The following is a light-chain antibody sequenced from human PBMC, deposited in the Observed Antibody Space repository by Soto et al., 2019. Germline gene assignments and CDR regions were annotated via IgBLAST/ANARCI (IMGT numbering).Light chain of an antibody. CDR1: SSDVGTYTY. CDR2: DVI. Sequence: QSALTQPASVSGSPGQSVTISCTGTSSDVGTYTYVSWYQQHPGKAPKLIIYDVIKRPSGVPDRFSGSKSGNTASLTISGLQAEDEADYYCCSYAGSYTHVFGTGTKVTVL. V-gene: IGLV2-11*01. CDR3: CSYAGSYTHV. J-gene: IGLJ1*01.